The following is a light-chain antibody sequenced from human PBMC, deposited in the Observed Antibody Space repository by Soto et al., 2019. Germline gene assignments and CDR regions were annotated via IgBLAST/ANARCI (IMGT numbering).Light chain of an antibody. V-gene: IGKV3-20*01. CDR2: GTS. CDR3: QQYGTSPYT. Sequence: EIVLTHSPGTLSLSPGQRATLSCRASQSVSSTYLAWYQQKPGQAPRLLIYGTSIRATGIPDRFSGSGSGTDFTLTISRLEPEGFAVYSCQQYGTSPYTFGQGTKLEIK. J-gene: IGKJ2*01. CDR1: QSVSSTY.